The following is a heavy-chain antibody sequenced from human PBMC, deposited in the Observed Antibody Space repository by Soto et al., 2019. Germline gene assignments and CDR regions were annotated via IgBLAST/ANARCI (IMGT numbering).Heavy chain of an antibody. D-gene: IGHD5-12*01. J-gene: IGHJ4*02. CDR3: ARGEGMATNPKFDY. CDR1: GRSISSGGYS. V-gene: IGHV4-30-2*01. Sequence: QLQLQESGSGLVKPSQTLSLTCAVSGRSISSGGYSWSWIRQPPGKGLEWIGYIYHSGSTYYNPSLKSRVTISVDRSKNQFSLKLSSVTAADTAVYYCARGEGMATNPKFDYWGQGTLVTVSS. CDR2: IYHSGST.